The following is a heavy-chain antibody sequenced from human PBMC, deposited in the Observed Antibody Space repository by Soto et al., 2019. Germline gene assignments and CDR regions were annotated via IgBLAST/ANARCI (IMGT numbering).Heavy chain of an antibody. V-gene: IGHV3-23*01. CDR3: ARAVTQYFDS. CDR1: GFSFNFYV. CDR2: MSGSGGHI. Sequence: HPGGSLRLSCAASGFSFNFYVMTWVRQAPGKGLEWVSGMSGSGGHIYYAASVKGRFTVSRDNSNSTLYLQMNSLRAEDTAVYYCARAVTQYFDSWGQGSLVTVSS. J-gene: IGHJ4*02. D-gene: IGHD4-4*01.